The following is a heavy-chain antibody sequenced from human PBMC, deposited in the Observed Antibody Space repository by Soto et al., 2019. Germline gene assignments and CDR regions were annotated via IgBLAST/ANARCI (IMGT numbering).Heavy chain of an antibody. CDR3: ARGKGNMIVAFDY. Sequence: GGSLRLSCAASGFTFSSYAMHWVRQAPGKGLEWVAVISYDGSNKYYADSVKGRFTISRDNSKNTLYLQMNSLRAEDTAVYYCARGKGNMIVAFDYWGQGTLVTVSS. CDR2: ISYDGSNK. D-gene: IGHD3-22*01. V-gene: IGHV3-30-3*01. CDR1: GFTFSSYA. J-gene: IGHJ4*02.